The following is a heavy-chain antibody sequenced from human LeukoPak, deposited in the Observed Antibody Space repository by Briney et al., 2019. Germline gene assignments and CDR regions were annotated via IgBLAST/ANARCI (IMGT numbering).Heavy chain of an antibody. V-gene: IGHV1-18*01. J-gene: IGHJ4*02. Sequence: ASVKVSCKASGYTFTSYGVSWVRQAPGQGLEWMGWISAYNGNTNYAQKLQGRVTMTTDTSTSTAYMELRSLRSDDTAVYYCASSPLIYDSSGYYSHWGQGTLVTVSS. CDR3: ASSPLIYDSSGYYSH. D-gene: IGHD3-22*01. CDR1: GYTFTSYG. CDR2: ISAYNGNT.